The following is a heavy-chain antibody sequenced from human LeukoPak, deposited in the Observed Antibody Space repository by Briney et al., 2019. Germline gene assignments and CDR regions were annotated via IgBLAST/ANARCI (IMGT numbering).Heavy chain of an antibody. V-gene: IGHV3-23*01. Sequence: GGSLRLSCAASGFTFSGYAMSWVRQAPGKGLEWVSAISGSGGSTYYADSVKGRFTISRDNSKNTLYLQMNSLRAEDTAVYYCAKVPYSSSWYEYFQHWGQGTLVTVSS. J-gene: IGHJ1*01. CDR1: GFTFSGYA. CDR2: ISGSGGST. CDR3: AKVPYSSSWYEYFQH. D-gene: IGHD6-13*01.